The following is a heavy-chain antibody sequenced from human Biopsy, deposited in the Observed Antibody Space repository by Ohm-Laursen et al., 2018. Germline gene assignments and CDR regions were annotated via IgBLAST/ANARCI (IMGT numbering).Heavy chain of an antibody. Sequence: VKISCKASGDSFTSYAIGWVRQAPGQGLEWMGGIIPIPNVATYAQKFQGRITITADESTSTAYMELSSLTSDDTAVYFCARGKGSSWFDPWGHGTLVTVSS. CDR3: ARGKGSSWFDP. V-gene: IGHV1-69*10. CDR1: GDSFTSYA. CDR2: IIPIPNVA. J-gene: IGHJ5*02.